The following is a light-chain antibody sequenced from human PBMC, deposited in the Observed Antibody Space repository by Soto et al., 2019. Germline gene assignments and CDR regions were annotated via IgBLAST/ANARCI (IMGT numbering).Light chain of an antibody. CDR2: EGS. Sequence: QSALTQPASVSGSPGQSITISCTGTSSDVGSYNLVSWYQQHPGQAPKLMIYEGSKRPSGVSNRFSGSKSGNTASLTISGLQAEDEADYYCCSYAGSSTLYVFGNGTKLTVL. V-gene: IGLV2-23*01. J-gene: IGLJ1*01. CDR1: SSDVGSYNL. CDR3: CSYAGSSTLYV.